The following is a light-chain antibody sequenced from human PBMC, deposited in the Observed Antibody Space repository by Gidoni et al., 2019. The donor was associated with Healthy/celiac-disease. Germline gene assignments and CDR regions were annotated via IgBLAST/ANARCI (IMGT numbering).Light chain of an antibody. Sequence: DIQMTQSPSSRSASVGDRVNITCRASQSISSYLNWYQQKPGKAPKLLIDAASSLQSWVPSRFSGSGSGTDFTLTISSLQPEDFATYYCQQSYSTPFTFXPXTKVDIK. V-gene: IGKV1-39*01. CDR1: QSISSY. CDR2: AAS. J-gene: IGKJ3*01. CDR3: QQSYSTPFT.